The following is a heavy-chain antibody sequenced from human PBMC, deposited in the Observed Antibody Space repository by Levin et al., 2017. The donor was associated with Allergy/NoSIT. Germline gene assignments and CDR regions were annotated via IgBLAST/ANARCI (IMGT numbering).Heavy chain of an antibody. CDR2: IDPSDSYT. J-gene: IGHJ4*02. V-gene: IGHV5-10-1*01. CDR3: ARHRGATISSSDY. D-gene: IGHD5-12*01. Sequence: GESLKISCKGSGYSFTSYWISWVRQMPGKGLEWMGRIDPSDSYTNYSPSFQGHVTISADKSISTAYLQWSSLKASDTAMYYCARHRGATISSSDYWGQGTLVTVSS. CDR1: GYSFTSYW.